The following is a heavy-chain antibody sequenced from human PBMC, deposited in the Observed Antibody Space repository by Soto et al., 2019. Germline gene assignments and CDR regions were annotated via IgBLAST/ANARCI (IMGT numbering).Heavy chain of an antibody. J-gene: IGHJ6*02. V-gene: IGHV4-30-4*01. CDR1: GGSISSGDYY. Sequence: SETLSLTCTVSGGSISSGDYYWSWIRQPPGKGLEWIGYIYYSGSTYYNPSLKSRVTISVDTSKNQFSLKLSSVTAADTAVYYCARDPPGYYGMDVWGQGTTVTVSS. CDR3: ARDPPGYYGMDV. CDR2: IYYSGST.